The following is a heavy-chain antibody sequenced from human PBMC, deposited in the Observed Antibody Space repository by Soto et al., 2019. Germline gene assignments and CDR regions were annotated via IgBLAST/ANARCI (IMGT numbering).Heavy chain of an antibody. CDR1: GGTFSSYA. Sequence: QVQLVQSGAEVKKPGSSVKVSCKASGGTFSSYAISWVRQAPGQGLEWMGGIIPIFGTANYAQKFQGRVTITADESTSTAYMELSSLRSEDTAVYYCARELVVRGVIRGYYCDYWGQGTLVTVSS. J-gene: IGHJ4*02. CDR3: ARELVVRGVIRGYYCDY. D-gene: IGHD3-10*01. V-gene: IGHV1-69*01. CDR2: IIPIFGTA.